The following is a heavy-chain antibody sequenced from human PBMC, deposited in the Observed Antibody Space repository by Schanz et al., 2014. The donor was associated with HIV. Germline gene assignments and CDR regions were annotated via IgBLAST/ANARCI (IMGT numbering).Heavy chain of an antibody. V-gene: IGHV3-23*04. CDR3: AKPEYDSSGNSQSHFDY. J-gene: IGHJ4*02. CDR1: GFTFSASA. D-gene: IGHD3-22*01. CDR2: ISESGGRS. Sequence: EVQLVESGGGLVQPGGSLNLSCAASGFTFSASAIHWVRQAAGKRLEWVSSISESGGRSYYADSVNGRFTISRDNSKNTLYLQMTTLRTEDTAVYYCAKPEYDSSGNSQSHFDYWGQGTLVTVSS.